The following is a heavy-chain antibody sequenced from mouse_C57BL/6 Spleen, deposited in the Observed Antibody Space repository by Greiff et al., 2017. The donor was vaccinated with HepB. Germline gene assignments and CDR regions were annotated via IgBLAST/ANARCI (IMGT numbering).Heavy chain of an antibody. Sequence: SGGGLVKPGGSLKLSCAASGFTFSSYTMSWVRQTPEKRLEWVATISGGGGNTYYPDSVKGRFTISRDNAKNTLYLQMSSLRSEDTALYYCASRGGYYGYAMDYWGQGTSVTVSS. CDR2: ISGGGGNT. CDR3: ASRGGYYGYAMDY. V-gene: IGHV5-9*01. D-gene: IGHD2-3*01. J-gene: IGHJ4*01. CDR1: GFTFSSYT.